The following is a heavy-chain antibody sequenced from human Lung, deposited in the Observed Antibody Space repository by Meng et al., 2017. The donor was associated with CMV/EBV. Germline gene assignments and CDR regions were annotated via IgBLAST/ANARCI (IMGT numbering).Heavy chain of an antibody. CDR3: ARGINGGCGD. Sequence: QVQPHQSGPGLVKPSQTLSLTCAISRDIVSSNSAAWHWIRQSPSRGLEWLGRTYYRSKWYHEYAVSVKSRITISPDTPKNQFSLQLNSMTPEDTAVYYCARGINGGCGDWGQGTLVTVSS. J-gene: IGHJ4*02. CDR2: TYYRSKWYH. V-gene: IGHV6-1*01. CDR1: RDIVSSNSAA. D-gene: IGHD4-23*01.